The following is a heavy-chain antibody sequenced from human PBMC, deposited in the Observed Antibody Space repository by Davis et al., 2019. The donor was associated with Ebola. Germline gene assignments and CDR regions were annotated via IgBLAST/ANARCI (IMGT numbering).Heavy chain of an antibody. J-gene: IGHJ6*03. CDR3: ARNGGRIRNLPVGYYYYYMDV. CDR1: GYTFTSYG. D-gene: IGHD1-14*01. Sequence: ASVKVSCKASGYTFTSYGISWVRQAPGQGLEWMGWISAYNGNTNYAQKLQGRVTMTTDTSTSTAYMELRSLRSDDTAVYYCARNGGRIRNLPVGYYYYYMDVWGKGTTVTVSS. V-gene: IGHV1-18*01. CDR2: ISAYNGNT.